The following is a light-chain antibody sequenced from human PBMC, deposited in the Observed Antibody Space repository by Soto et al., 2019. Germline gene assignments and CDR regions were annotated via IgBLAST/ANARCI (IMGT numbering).Light chain of an antibody. V-gene: IGKV1-5*01. J-gene: IGKJ1*01. CDR1: ESIRTW. Sequence: DIELTQSPSTLSASIGERVTITCRASESIRTWLSCYQQKPGKAPTFLIYYASSFEAGVPSRFSGSGSCTEFSLTISSLQPDDFSAYYCQQYYRFSTWTFGQGTKVDIK. CDR2: YAS. CDR3: QQYYRFSTWT.